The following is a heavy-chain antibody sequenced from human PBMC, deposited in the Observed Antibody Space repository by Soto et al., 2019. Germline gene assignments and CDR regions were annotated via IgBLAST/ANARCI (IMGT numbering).Heavy chain of an antibody. CDR1: GFTFSSYG. D-gene: IGHD3-22*01. CDR3: VSTTPHDYYDSSGVYYYGMDV. Sequence: GGSLRLSCAASGFTFSSYGMHWVRQAPGKGLEWVAVISYDGSNKYYADSVKGRFTISRDNSKNTLYLQMNSLRAEDTAVYYCVSTTPHDYYDSSGVYYYGMDVWGQGTTVTVSS. J-gene: IGHJ6*02. V-gene: IGHV3-30*19. CDR2: ISYDGSNK.